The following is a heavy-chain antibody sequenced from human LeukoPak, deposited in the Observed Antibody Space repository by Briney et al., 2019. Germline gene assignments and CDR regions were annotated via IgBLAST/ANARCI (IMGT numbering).Heavy chain of an antibody. CDR1: GGSISSHY. Sequence: SETPSLTCTVSGGSISSHYWSWIRQPPGKGLEWIGYIYYSGSTNYNPSLKSRVTISVDTSKNQFSLKLSSVTAADTAVYYCARDRNYYDSSGYYYFPFDIWGQGAMVTVSS. CDR3: ARDRNYYDSSGYYYFPFDI. CDR2: IYYSGST. V-gene: IGHV4-59*11. J-gene: IGHJ3*02. D-gene: IGHD3-22*01.